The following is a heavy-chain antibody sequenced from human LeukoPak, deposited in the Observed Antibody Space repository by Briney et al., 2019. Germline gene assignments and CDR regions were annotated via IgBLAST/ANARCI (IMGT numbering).Heavy chain of an antibody. J-gene: IGHJ5*02. CDR2: INPNSGGT. Sequence: ASVKVPRKASGYTFTGYYMHWVRQAPGQGLEWMGWINPNSGGTNYAQKFQGRVTMTRDTSISTAYMELSRLRSDDTAVYYCARGRVAGNNWFDPWGQGTLVTVSS. CDR1: GYTFTGYY. V-gene: IGHV1-2*02. CDR3: ARGRVAGNNWFDP. D-gene: IGHD2-15*01.